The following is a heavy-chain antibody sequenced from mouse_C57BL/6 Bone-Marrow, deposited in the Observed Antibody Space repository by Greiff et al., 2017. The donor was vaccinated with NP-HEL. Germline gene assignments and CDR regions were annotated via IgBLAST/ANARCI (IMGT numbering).Heavy chain of an antibody. CDR1: GFSFNTYA. CDR3: VRQELNWFAY. J-gene: IGHJ3*01. Sequence: GGGLVQPKGSLKLSCAASGFSFNTYAMNWVRQAPGKGLEWVARIRSKSNNYATYYADSVKDRFTISRDDSESMLYLQMNNLKTEDTAMYYCVRQELNWFAYWGQGTLVTVSA. V-gene: IGHV10-1*01. CDR2: IRSKSNNYAT.